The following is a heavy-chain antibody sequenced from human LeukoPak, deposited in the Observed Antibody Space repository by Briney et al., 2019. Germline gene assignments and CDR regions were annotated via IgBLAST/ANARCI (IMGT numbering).Heavy chain of an antibody. CDR1: GGSISSSSYY. CDR2: IYYSGST. CDR3: ARQATGYYDSSGYHDY. Sequence: SETLSLTCTVSGGSISSSSYYWGWVRQPPGKELEWFGRIYYSGSTYYNPSLKRRVTISVDTSKNQFSLKLSSVTAADTAVYYCARQATGYYDSSGYHDYWGQGTLVTVSS. V-gene: IGHV4-39*01. J-gene: IGHJ4*02. D-gene: IGHD3-22*01.